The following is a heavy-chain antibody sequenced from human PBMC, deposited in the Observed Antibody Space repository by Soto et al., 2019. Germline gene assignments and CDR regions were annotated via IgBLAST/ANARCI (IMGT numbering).Heavy chain of an antibody. D-gene: IGHD6-13*01. V-gene: IGHV3-66*01. CDR3: ASSSSRRGTGY. Sequence: GGSLRLSCAASGLTVSNNYMSWVRQAPGKGLEWVSIIYSGGTTYYADSVKGRFTISRDNSKNTLYLQMNNLRAEDTALYYCASSSSRRGTGYWGQGTRVTVSS. CDR1: GLTVSNNY. CDR2: IYSGGTT. J-gene: IGHJ4*02.